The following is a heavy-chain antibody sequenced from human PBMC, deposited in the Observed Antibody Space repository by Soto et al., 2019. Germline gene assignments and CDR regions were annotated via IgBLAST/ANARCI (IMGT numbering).Heavy chain of an antibody. CDR1: GYTFTTYY. J-gene: IGHJ4*02. CDR2: INPSGGTT. D-gene: IGHD3-10*01. CDR3: ARARFVDS. Sequence: QVQLVQSGAEVRKPGASVKVSCKTSGYTFTTYYMVWVRQAPGQGLEWMGIINPSGGTTTYAQKFQGGVTRTRDTSTSTVYMELSSLRSEDTAVYYCARARFVDSWGQGTLVTVSS. V-gene: IGHV1-46*01.